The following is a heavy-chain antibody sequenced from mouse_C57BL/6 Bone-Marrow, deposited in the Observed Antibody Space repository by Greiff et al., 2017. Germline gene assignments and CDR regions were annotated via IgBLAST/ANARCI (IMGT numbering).Heavy chain of an antibody. CDR3: TVYYYVSSYYYAMDY. CDR2: IDTENGDT. J-gene: IGHJ4*01. Sequence: VQLQQSGAELVRPGASVKLSCTASGFNIKDDYMHWVKQRPEQGLEWIGWIDTENGDTEYASNFQGKVPITADTASNTAYLQLSSLTSEYTAVYYCTVYYYVSSYYYAMDYWGQGTSVTVSS. D-gene: IGHD1-1*01. CDR1: GFNIKDDY. V-gene: IGHV14-4*01.